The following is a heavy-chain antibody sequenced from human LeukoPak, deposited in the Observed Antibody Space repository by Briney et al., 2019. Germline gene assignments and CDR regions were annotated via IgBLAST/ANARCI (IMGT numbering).Heavy chain of an antibody. CDR3: ARQVDTVMALPDY. CDR2: ISAYNGNT. CDR1: GYTFTSYG. V-gene: IGHV1-18*01. D-gene: IGHD5-18*01. J-gene: IGHJ4*02. Sequence: ASVKVSCKASGYTFTSYGLSWVRQAPGQGHEWMGWISAYNGNTNYAQKLQGRVTMTIDTSTTTAYLELRSLRSDDTAIYYCARQVDTVMALPDYWGQGTLVIVSS.